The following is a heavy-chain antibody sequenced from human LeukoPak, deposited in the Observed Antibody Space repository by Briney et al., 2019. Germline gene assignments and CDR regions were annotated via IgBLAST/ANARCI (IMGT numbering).Heavy chain of an antibody. Sequence: GGSLRLSCAASGFTFSNAWMTWVRQAPGKGLEWVSYISSSSSTIYYADSVKGRFTISRDNAKNSLYLQMNSLRAEDTAVYYCARERRIAARPGYFDYWGQGTLVTVSS. D-gene: IGHD6-6*01. CDR1: GFTFSNAW. J-gene: IGHJ4*02. V-gene: IGHV3-48*04. CDR3: ARERRIAARPGYFDY. CDR2: ISSSSSTI.